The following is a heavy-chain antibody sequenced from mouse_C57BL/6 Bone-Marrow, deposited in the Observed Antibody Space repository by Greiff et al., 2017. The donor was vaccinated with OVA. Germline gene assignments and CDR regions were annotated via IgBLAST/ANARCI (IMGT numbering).Heavy chain of an antibody. D-gene: IGHD2-13*01. J-gene: IGHJ1*03. CDR3: ARHGEYHWYFDV. V-gene: IGHV5-15*01. CDR2: ISTFAYSI. Sequence: EVMLVESGGGLVQPGGSLKLSCAASGFTFSDYGMAWVRQAPRKGPEWVAFISTFAYSIYYADTVTGRFTISRENAKNTLYLEMSSLRSEDTAMYYCARHGEYHWYFDVWGTGTTVTVSS. CDR1: GFTFSDYG.